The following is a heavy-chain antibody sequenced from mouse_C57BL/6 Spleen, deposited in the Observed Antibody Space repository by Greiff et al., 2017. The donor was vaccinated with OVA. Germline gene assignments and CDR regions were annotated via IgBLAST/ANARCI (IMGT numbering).Heavy chain of an antibody. Sequence: VQLQQSGPELVKPGASVKISCKASGYTFTDYYMNWVKQSHGKSLEWIGDINPNNGGTSYNQKFKGKATLTVDKSSSTAYMELRSLTSEDSAVYYCARESIYAMDYWGQGTSVTVSS. J-gene: IGHJ4*01. CDR3: ARESIYAMDY. CDR2: INPNNGGT. D-gene: IGHD2-10*02. V-gene: IGHV1-26*01. CDR1: GYTFTDYY.